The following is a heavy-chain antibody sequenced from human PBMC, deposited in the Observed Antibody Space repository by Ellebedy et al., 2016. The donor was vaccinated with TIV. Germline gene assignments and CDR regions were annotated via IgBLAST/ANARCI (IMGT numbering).Heavy chain of an antibody. J-gene: IGHJ3*02. CDR1: GFTFSSYS. D-gene: IGHD1-26*01. CDR3: ASNPTELLLAFDI. Sequence: GESLKISCAASGFTFSSYSMNWVRQAPGKGLEWVSYISNSDTIYYADSVRGRFTISRDNAKNSLYLQMNSLRAEDTAVYYCASNPTELLLAFDIWGQGTMVTVSS. CDR2: ISNSDTI. V-gene: IGHV3-48*04.